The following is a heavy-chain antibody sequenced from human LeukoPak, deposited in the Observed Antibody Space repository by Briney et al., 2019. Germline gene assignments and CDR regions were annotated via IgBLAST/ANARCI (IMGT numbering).Heavy chain of an antibody. CDR3: ARHVPGYYGSGTNDF. V-gene: IGHV5-10-1*01. CDR1: GYTFTRNW. Sequence: GESLKISRQASGYTFTRNWISWVRQIPGKGLEWMGTIDPTDSYVNYCPSFKGHVTISTDRSINTVYLHWGSLRASDTAMYYCARHVPGYYGSGTNDFWGQGTLVTVAS. CDR2: IDPTDSYV. D-gene: IGHD3-10*01. J-gene: IGHJ4*02.